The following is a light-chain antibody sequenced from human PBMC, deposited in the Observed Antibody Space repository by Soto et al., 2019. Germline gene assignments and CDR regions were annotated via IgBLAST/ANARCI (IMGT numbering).Light chain of an antibody. J-gene: IGLJ2*01. Sequence: QSALTQPASVSGSPGQSITISGTGTSSDVGNYNLVSWYQQVPGKVPKLIIYEVIQRPSGVSIRFSGSKSCNTASLTISGLQPEDEGDYYCCSYAGSTALFGGGTKVTVL. CDR1: SSDVGNYNL. CDR3: CSYAGSTAL. CDR2: EVI. V-gene: IGLV2-23*02.